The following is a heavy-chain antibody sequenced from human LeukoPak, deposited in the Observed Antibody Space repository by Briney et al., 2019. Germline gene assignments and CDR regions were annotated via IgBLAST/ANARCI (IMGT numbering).Heavy chain of an antibody. D-gene: IGHD2-15*01. V-gene: IGHV3-30-3*01. CDR1: GFTFSSYA. CDR2: ISYDGSNK. CDR3: ARPGYCSGGSCSSHDAFDI. Sequence: GGSLRLSCAASGFTFSSYAMHWVRQAPGKGLEWVAVISYDGSNKYYADSVKGRFTISRDNSKNTLYLQMNSLRAEDTAVYYCARPGYCSGGSCSSHDAFDIWGQGTMVTVSS. J-gene: IGHJ3*02.